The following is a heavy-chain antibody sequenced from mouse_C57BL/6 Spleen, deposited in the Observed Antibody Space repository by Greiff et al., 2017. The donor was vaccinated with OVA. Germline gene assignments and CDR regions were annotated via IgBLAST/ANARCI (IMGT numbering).Heavy chain of an antibody. V-gene: IGHV1-22*01. CDR3: ATYGSSYDWYFDV. Sequence: VQLKQSGPELVKPGASVKMSCKASGYTFTDYNMHWVKQSHGKSLEWIGYINPNNGGTSYNQKFKGKATLTVNKSSSTAYMELRSLTSEDSAVYYCATYGSSYDWYFDVWGTGTTVTVSS. D-gene: IGHD1-1*01. CDR2: INPNNGGT. J-gene: IGHJ1*03. CDR1: GYTFTDYN.